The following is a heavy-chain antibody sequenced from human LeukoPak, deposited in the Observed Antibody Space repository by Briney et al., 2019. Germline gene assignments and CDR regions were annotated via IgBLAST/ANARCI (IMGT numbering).Heavy chain of an antibody. J-gene: IGHJ5*02. CDR2: IKQDGSEK. V-gene: IGHV3-7*03. D-gene: IGHD6-13*01. CDR3: TKDPGYSRSLDH. CDR1: GFTFSSYW. Sequence: PGGSLRLSCAASGFTFSSYWMSWVRQAPGKGLEWVANIKQDGSEKYYVDSVKGRFTISRDNAKNTLYLQVNSLRAEDTAVYYCTKDPGYSRSLDHWGQGTLVTVS.